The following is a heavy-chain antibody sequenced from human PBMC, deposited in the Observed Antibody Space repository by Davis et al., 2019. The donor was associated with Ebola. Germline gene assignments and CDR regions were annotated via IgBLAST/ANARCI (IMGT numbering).Heavy chain of an antibody. CDR1: GGSISSSSYY. Sequence: SETLSLTCTASGGSISSSSYYWGWIRQPPGKGLEWIGEINHSGSTNYNPSLKSRVTISVDTSKNQFSLKLSSVTAADTAVYYCARPETTVTTGWFDPWGQGTLVTVSS. CDR2: INHSGST. CDR3: ARPETTVTTGWFDP. V-gene: IGHV4-39*07. D-gene: IGHD4-17*01. J-gene: IGHJ5*02.